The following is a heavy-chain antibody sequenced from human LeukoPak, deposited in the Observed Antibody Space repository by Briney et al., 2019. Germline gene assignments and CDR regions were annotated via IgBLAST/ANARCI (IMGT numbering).Heavy chain of an antibody. Sequence: ASVKVSCKASGYTFSIYGFSWVRQAPGQGLEWMGWINPNSGGTNYAQKFQGRVTMTRDTSISTAYMELSRLRSDDTAVYYCAREPPRDYYDTSGYYYVRWFDPWGQGTLVTVSS. J-gene: IGHJ5*02. CDR2: INPNSGGT. V-gene: IGHV1-2*02. CDR1: GYTFSIYG. D-gene: IGHD3-22*01. CDR3: AREPPRDYYDTSGYYYVRWFDP.